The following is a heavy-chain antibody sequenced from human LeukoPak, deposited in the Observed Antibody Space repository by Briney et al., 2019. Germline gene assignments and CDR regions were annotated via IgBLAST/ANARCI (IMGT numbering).Heavy chain of an antibody. D-gene: IGHD3-22*01. J-gene: IGHJ4*02. CDR3: ARTLYYYDSSGYYY. CDR2: IKQDGSEK. Sequence: PGGSLRLSCAASGFTFSSYWMSWVRQAPGKGLEGVANIKQDGSEKYYVDSVKGRFTISRDNAKNSLYLQMNSLRAEDTAVYYCARTLYYYDSSGYYYWGQGTLVTVSS. V-gene: IGHV3-7*01. CDR1: GFTFSSYW.